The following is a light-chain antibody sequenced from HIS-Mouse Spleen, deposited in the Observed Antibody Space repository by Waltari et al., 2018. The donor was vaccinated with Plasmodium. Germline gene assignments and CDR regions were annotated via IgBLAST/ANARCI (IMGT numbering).Light chain of an antibody. CDR1: KLGDKY. CDR2: QDS. Sequence: SYELTQPPSVSVSPGQTASITCPGDKLGDKYACWYQQKPGQSPVLVIYQDSKRPAGIPERLSGSNSGNTATLTISGTQAMDEADYYCQAWDSSTAVVFGGGTKLTVL. CDR3: QAWDSSTAVV. J-gene: IGLJ2*01. V-gene: IGLV3-1*01.